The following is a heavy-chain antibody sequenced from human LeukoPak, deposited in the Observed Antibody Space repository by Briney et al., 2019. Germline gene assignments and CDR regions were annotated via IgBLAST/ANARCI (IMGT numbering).Heavy chain of an antibody. CDR1: GGSISSYY. D-gene: IGHD2-2*01. J-gene: IGHJ3*02. Sequence: PSETLSLTCTVSGGSISSYYWSWIRQPPGKGLEWIGYIYYSGGTNYNPSLKSRVTISVDTSKNQFSLKLSSVTAADTAVYYCARGGGGVVVPAAAFDIWGQGTMVTVSS. CDR3: ARGGGGVVVPAAAFDI. CDR2: IYYSGGT. V-gene: IGHV4-59*12.